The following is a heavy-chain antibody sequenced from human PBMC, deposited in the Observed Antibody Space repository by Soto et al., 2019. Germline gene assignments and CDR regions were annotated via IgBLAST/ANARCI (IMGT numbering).Heavy chain of an antibody. CDR2: TYYRSKWYN. Sequence: SQTLSLTCAISGDSVSSNSAAWNWIRQSPSRGLEWLGRTYYRSKWYNDYAVSVKSRITINPDTSKNQFSLQLNSVTPEDTAVYYCARGINLGLDRKTCSGGSCYWFDPWGQGTLVTVSS. CDR1: GDSVSSNSAA. CDR3: ARGINLGLDRKTCSGGSCYWFDP. V-gene: IGHV6-1*01. D-gene: IGHD2-15*01. J-gene: IGHJ5*02.